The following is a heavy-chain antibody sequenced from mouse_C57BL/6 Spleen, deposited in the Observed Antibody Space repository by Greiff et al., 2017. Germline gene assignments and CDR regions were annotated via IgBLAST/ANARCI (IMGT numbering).Heavy chain of an antibody. Sequence: VQLQQSGPELVKPGASVKISCKASGYAFSSSWMNWVKQRPGKGLEWIGRIYPGDGDTNSNGKFKGKATLTADKSSSTAYMQLSSLTSEDSAVYYCARVHGDYFDYWGQGTTLTVSS. D-gene: IGHD1-2*01. CDR3: ARVHGDYFDY. CDR1: GYAFSSSW. J-gene: IGHJ2*01. CDR2: IYPGDGDT. V-gene: IGHV1-82*01.